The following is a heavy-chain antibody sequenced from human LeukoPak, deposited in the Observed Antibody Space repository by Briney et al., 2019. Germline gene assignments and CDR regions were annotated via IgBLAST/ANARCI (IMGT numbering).Heavy chain of an antibody. D-gene: IGHD2-2*02. CDR1: GYTFTSYG. Sequence: ASVKVSCKASGYTFTSYGISWVRQAPGQGLEWMGWISAYNGNTNYAQKLQGRVTMTTDTSMSTAYMELRSLRSDDTAVYYCARDRSYAPTSTPNCSSTSCYTNFWTVDLDYWGQGTLVTVSS. J-gene: IGHJ4*02. V-gene: IGHV1-18*01. CDR2: ISAYNGNT. CDR3: ARDRSYAPTSTPNCSSTSCYTNFWTVDLDY.